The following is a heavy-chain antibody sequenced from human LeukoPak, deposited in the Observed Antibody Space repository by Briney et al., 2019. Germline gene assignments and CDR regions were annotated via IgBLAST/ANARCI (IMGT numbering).Heavy chain of an antibody. V-gene: IGHV3-23*01. D-gene: IGHD3-22*01. CDR2: ISGSVGST. CDR3: AKERKYYDSSGYYDLYYFDY. J-gene: IGHJ4*02. Sequence: GGSMRLACAVSGSTFSTYSMSWDRHVPGEWRGWVSSISGSVGSTSHANSVKGRFTISRDNSKNTLYLQMNSLRAEDTAVYYCAKERKYYDSSGYYDLYYFDYWGQGTLVTVSS. CDR1: GSTFSTYS.